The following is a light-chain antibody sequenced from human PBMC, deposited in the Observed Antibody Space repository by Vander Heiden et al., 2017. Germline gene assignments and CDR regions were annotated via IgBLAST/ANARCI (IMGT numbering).Light chain of an antibody. CDR2: DAS. Sequence: DIQMTQSPSSLSASVGDRVTITCQASQDIRNYLNWYQHKPGKAPKLLIYDASNLETGVPSRFSGSGAGTDFTFTISSLQPEDIATYYCQQYDNLPLGPFTFGPGTKVDIK. J-gene: IGKJ3*01. CDR1: QDIRNY. CDR3: QQYDNLPLGPFT. V-gene: IGKV1-33*01.